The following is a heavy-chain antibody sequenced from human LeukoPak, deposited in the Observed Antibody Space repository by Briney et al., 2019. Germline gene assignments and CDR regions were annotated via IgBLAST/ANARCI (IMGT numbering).Heavy chain of an antibody. V-gene: IGHV3-23*01. D-gene: IGHD4-11*01. CDR1: GFTFSNYA. Sequence: PGGSLRLSCAASGFTFSNYAMSWVRQAPGKGLEWVSALSGSGDSTYYASSVKGRFIVSRDNSKNTLYLQMSSLGAEDTAVYYCARGGGDYNPFDYWGQGTLVTVSS. J-gene: IGHJ4*02. CDR2: LSGSGDST. CDR3: ARGGGDYNPFDY.